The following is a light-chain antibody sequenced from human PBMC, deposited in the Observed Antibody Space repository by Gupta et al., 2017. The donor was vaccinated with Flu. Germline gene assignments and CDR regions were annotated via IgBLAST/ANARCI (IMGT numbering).Light chain of an antibody. CDR3: SSYAGRETYV. V-gene: IGLV2-23*01. CDR1: STDVGSYNL. Sequence: QSALTQPASVSASPGLSVTISCNGTSTDVGSYNLVSWYQQHPGKAPKLMIFEDTKRPSGISYRFSASKSSNTDSLTISGLQSEDEAEYYCSSYAGRETYVFGTGTKVTVL. J-gene: IGLJ1*01. CDR2: EDT.